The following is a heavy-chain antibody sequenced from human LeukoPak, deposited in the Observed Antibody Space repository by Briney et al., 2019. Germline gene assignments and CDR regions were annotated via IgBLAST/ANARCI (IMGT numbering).Heavy chain of an antibody. CDR1: GGSISSSSYY. D-gene: IGHD5-18*01. Sequence: SETLSLTCTVSGGSISSSSYYWGWIRQPPGKGLEWIGSIYYSGSTYYNPSLKSRVTISVDTSKNQFSLKLSSVTAADTAVYYCARLPGGGYSYGYRNYFDYWGQGTLVTVSS. CDR3: ARLPGGGYSYGYRNYFDY. V-gene: IGHV4-39*07. CDR2: IYYSGST. J-gene: IGHJ4*02.